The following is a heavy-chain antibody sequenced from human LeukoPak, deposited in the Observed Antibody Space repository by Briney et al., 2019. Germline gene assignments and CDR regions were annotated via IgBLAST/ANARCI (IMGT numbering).Heavy chain of an antibody. Sequence: PSETLSLTCTVSGGSISSSSYYWGWIRQPPGKGLEWIGTIYSSGNTYYNPSLKSRVTISVDTSKNQFSLKLSSVTPADTAVYYCARDPDGYKFFDYWGRGRPVAVSS. V-gene: IGHV4-39*07. CDR1: GGSISSSSYY. J-gene: IGHJ4*02. CDR3: ARDPDGYKFFDY. CDR2: IYSSGNT. D-gene: IGHD5-24*01.